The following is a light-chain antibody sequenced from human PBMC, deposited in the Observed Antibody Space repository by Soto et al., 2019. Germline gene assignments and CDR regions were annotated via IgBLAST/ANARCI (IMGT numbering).Light chain of an antibody. V-gene: IGKV2-28*01. CDR3: MQALDSPLT. CDR2: LTS. J-gene: IGKJ4*01. CDR1: QSLLNGDGKHY. Sequence: DIVMTQSPLSLPVTPGEPASISCRSSQSLLNGDGKHYLDWYLQKPGQFPQLLIYLTSNRASRVRNRFRGPGSGTDFTLEIGREDAEDVRVSYCMQALDSPLTFGGGTKVELK.